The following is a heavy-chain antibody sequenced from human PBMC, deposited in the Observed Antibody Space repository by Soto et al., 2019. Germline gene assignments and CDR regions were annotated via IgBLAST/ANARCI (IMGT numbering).Heavy chain of an antibody. CDR2: IWYDGSNK. CDR3: AREIGGSSSWYYYYGMDV. Sequence: GSLRLSCAASGFTFSSYGMHWVRQAPGKGLEWVAVIWYDGSNKYYADSVKGRFTISRDNSKNTLYLQMNSLRAEDTAVYYCAREIGGSSSWYYYYGMDVWGQGTTVTVSS. V-gene: IGHV3-33*01. CDR1: GFTFSSYG. D-gene: IGHD6-13*01. J-gene: IGHJ6*02.